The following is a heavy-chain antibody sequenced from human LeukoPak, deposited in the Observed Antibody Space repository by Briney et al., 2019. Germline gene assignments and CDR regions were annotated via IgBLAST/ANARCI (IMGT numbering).Heavy chain of an antibody. V-gene: IGHV4-59*01. CDR2: MYYSGSP. J-gene: IGHJ4*02. Sequence: PSETLSLTCTVSGGSINSYYWSWIRQPPGKGLEWIGYMYYSGSPNYNPSLKSRVTISVDTSKNQFSLHLTSVTAADTAVYYCGRHNYGSGSHYPHFDYWGPGTLVTVSS. CDR3: GRHNYGSGSHYPHFDY. CDR1: GGSINSYY. D-gene: IGHD3-10*01.